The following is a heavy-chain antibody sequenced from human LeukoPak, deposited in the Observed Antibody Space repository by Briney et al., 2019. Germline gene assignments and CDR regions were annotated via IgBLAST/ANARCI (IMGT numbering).Heavy chain of an antibody. CDR3: ARDQRSESYYPWGWFDP. V-gene: IGHV3-53*05. CDR1: GFGGRYNL. D-gene: IGHD1-26*01. J-gene: IGHJ5*02. Sequence: GFLRPSCAASGFGGRYNLPRWGRPAPREGVGWGPVIYSDGSTYYTDSVRGRFTISRDNSKNTLYLQMNSLRPEDTAVYCCARDQRSESYYPWGWFDPWGQGTLVTVSS. CDR2: IYSDGST.